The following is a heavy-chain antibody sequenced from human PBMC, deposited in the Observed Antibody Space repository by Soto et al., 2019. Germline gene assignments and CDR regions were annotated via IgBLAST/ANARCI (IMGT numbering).Heavy chain of an antibody. D-gene: IGHD2-21*02. CDR2: MSAYNGNT. CDR3: ARDGVYCGGDCYSSRSNWFDP. V-gene: IGHV1-18*01. CDR1: GYTFTSYG. J-gene: IGHJ5*02. Sequence: QVQLVQSGAEGKKPGAAVKVSCKASGYTFTSYGISWVRQAPGQGIEWWGGMSAYNGNTNYAQKLQGRVTMTTDTSTSTAYMELRSLRSDDTAVYYCARDGVYCGGDCYSSRSNWFDPWGQGTLVTVSS.